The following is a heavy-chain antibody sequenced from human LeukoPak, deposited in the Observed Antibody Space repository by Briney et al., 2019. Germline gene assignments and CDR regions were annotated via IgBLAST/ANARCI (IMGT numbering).Heavy chain of an antibody. J-gene: IGHJ2*01. Sequence: GGSLRLSCAASGFIFSNYWMHWVRQAPGKGLVWVSRIKTDGSTITYADSVKGRFTISRDNAMNTLYLQMNSLGAEDTAVYYCARVGQGEWFFDLWGRGALVTVSS. V-gene: IGHV3-74*01. CDR3: ARVGQGEWFFDL. CDR2: IKTDGSTI. D-gene: IGHD1-26*01. CDR1: GFIFSNYW.